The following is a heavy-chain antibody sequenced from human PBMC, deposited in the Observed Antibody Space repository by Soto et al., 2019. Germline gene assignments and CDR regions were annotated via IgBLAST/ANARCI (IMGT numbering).Heavy chain of an antibody. CDR3: AQTLGSAVSGPGRFDL. CDR2: IIPIFGTA. CDR1: GGTFSNYA. V-gene: IGHV1-69*12. J-gene: IGHJ2*01. Sequence: QVQLVQSGAEVKKPGSSVKVSCKASGGTFSNYAISWVRQAPGQGPEWMGGIIPIFGTANYAQKFQGRVTITADESTTTAHMERGSLRSEGTVVYYCAQTLGSAVSGPGRFDLWGRGPLVTVSS. D-gene: IGHD6-19*01.